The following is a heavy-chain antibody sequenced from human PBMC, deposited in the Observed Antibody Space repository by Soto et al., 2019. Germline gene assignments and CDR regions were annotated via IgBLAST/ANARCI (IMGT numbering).Heavy chain of an antibody. Sequence: PSETLSLTCTVSGGSISSYYWSWIRQPPGKGLEWIGSIYHTGSNYYNPSLKSRVTISVDTSKNQFSLKLNSVTAADTAVYYCARHVYDSSGYDAFDIWDQGTMVTVSS. CDR1: GGSISSYY. CDR3: ARHVYDSSGYDAFDI. D-gene: IGHD3-22*01. J-gene: IGHJ3*02. V-gene: IGHV4-59*08. CDR2: IYHTGSN.